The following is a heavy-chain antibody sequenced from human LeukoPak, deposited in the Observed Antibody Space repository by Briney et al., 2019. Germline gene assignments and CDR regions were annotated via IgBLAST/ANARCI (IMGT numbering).Heavy chain of an antibody. CDR2: INPSADT. Sequence: ASVKVSCKASGYTFTDYYMHWVRQAPGQGPEWMGWINPSADTNFAQKFQGRVTTTRDTSISTAYMELSRLRSDDTAVYYCTRGEFNGPDFDFWGQGTLVTVSS. CDR3: TRGEFNGPDFDF. D-gene: IGHD3-10*01. J-gene: IGHJ4*02. CDR1: GYTFTDYY. V-gene: IGHV1-2*02.